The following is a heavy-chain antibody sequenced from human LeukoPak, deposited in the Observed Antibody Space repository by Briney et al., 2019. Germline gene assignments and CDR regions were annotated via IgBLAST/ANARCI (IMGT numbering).Heavy chain of an antibody. CDR2: IYYSGTT. CDR3: ARLRGRIALFYFDY. CDR1: GGSISGYY. D-gene: IGHD3-3*02. Sequence: SETLSLTCSVSGGSISGYYWSWIRQPPGKGLEWIGYIYYSGTTIYNPSLKSRLTISLDTSKNQFSLNLSSVTAADTAVYYCARLRGRIALFYFDYWGQGSLVTVSS. V-gene: IGHV4-59*08. J-gene: IGHJ4*02.